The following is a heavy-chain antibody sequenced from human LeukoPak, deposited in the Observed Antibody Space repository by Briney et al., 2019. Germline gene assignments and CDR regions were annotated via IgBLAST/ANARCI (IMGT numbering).Heavy chain of an antibody. CDR2: IYSGGST. V-gene: IGHV3-66*01. CDR1: GFTVSSNY. CDR3: AREGSSSWFVNS. J-gene: IGHJ4*02. D-gene: IGHD6-13*01. Sequence: GGSLRLSCAASGFTVSSNYMSWVRQAPGKGLEWVSVIYSGGSTYYADSVKGRFTSSRDNAKNSLYLQMNSLRAEDTAVYYCAREGSSSWFVNSWGQGTLVTVSS.